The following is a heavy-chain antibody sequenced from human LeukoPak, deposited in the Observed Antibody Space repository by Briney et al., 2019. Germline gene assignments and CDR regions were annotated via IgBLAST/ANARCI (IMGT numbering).Heavy chain of an antibody. CDR2: INPNSGGT. Sequence: ASVKVSCEASGYTFTGYYMHWVRQAPGQGLEWMGWINPNSGGTNYAQKFQGRVTMTRDTSISTAYMELSRLRSDDTAVYYCARGGCSSTSCYFYYYYYYMDVWGKGTTVTVSS. V-gene: IGHV1-2*02. CDR3: ARGGCSSTSCYFYYYYYYMDV. J-gene: IGHJ6*03. CDR1: GYTFTGYY. D-gene: IGHD2-2*01.